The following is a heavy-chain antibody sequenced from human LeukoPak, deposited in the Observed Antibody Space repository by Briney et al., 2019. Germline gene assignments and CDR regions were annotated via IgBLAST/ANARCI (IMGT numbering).Heavy chain of an antibody. CDR2: ITSSGNIV. Sequence: GGSLRLSCVASGFTFSSYSLNWVRQAPGKGLEWVSSITSSGNIVYYADSVKGRFTISRDNAKNSLSLQMNSLRAEDTAVYYCARDFRYSGSYHHWFDPWGQGTLVTVSS. V-gene: IGHV3-48*04. CDR1: GFTFSSYS. D-gene: IGHD1-26*01. J-gene: IGHJ5*02. CDR3: ARDFRYSGSYHHWFDP.